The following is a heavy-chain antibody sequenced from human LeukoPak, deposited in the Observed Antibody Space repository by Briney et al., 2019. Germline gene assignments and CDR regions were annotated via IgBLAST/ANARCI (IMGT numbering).Heavy chain of an antibody. Sequence: PGGSLRLSCAAWGFPFSSHWMSWLRQAPGRAREGLANKKQEGSEKYYVDSVKGRFTISRDNAKNSLYPQMNSLRAEDTAVYYCARMTAVRLYFDYWGQGTLVTVSS. V-gene: IGHV3-7*01. CDR2: KKQEGSEK. CDR3: ARMTAVRLYFDY. CDR1: GFPFSSHW. D-gene: IGHD2-21*02. J-gene: IGHJ4*02.